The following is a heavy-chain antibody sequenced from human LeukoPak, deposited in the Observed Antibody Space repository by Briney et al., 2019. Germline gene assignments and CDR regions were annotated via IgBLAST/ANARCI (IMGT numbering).Heavy chain of an antibody. J-gene: IGHJ5*02. CDR1: GSTFSNYW. V-gene: IGHV5-51*01. Sequence: GGSLKISVKGSGSTFSNYWIGGWGRLPGKGLEGRGIIYPGDSQTRYSPSFQGQVTISADKSINTAYLQWSSLKTSDTAMYYCARPATPGTATWFDPWGQGTLVTVSS. CDR3: ARPATPGTATWFDP. CDR2: IYPGDSQT. D-gene: IGHD1-1*01.